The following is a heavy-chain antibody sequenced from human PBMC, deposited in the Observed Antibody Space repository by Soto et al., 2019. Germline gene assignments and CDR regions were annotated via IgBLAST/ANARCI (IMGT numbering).Heavy chain of an antibody. CDR3: AKDRRPNYYYGMDV. CDR2: ISYDGSNK. CDR1: GFTFSSYA. V-gene: IGHV3-30*18. D-gene: IGHD6-25*01. Sequence: QVQLVESGGGVVQPGRSLRLSCAASGFTFSSYAMHWVRQAPGKGLEWVAVISYDGSNKYYADSVKGRFTISRDNSENTLYLQMNSLRAEDTAVYYCAKDRRPNYYYGMDVWGQGTTVTVSS. J-gene: IGHJ6*02.